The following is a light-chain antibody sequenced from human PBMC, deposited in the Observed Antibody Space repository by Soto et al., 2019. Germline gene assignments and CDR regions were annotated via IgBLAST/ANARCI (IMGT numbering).Light chain of an antibody. CDR2: AAS. CDR1: QSICSY. V-gene: IGKV1-39*01. J-gene: IGKJ5*01. CDR3: QQSYSTPSIT. Sequence: QMTQSTSSLSASVGDRVTITCRASQSICSYLNWYQQKPGKAPKLLIYAASSLQSGVPSRFSGSGSGTDFTLTISSLQPEDFATYYCQQSYSTPSITFGQGTRLAIK.